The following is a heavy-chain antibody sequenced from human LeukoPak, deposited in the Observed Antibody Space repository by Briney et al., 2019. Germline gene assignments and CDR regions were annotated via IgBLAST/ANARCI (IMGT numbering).Heavy chain of an antibody. CDR1: GYSISSGYF. D-gene: IGHD1-14*01. V-gene: IGHV4-38-2*02. Sequence: DPSETLSLTCTVSGYSISSGYFWGWIRQPPGKGLEWIGSIYHSGSTYYNPSLKSRVTISVDTSKNQFSLKLSSVTAADTAVYYCARGFENPSRVHAFDIWGQGTMVTVSS. CDR3: ARGFENPSRVHAFDI. J-gene: IGHJ3*02. CDR2: IYHSGST.